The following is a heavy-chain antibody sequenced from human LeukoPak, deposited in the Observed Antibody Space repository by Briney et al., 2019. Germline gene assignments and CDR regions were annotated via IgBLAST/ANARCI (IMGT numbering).Heavy chain of an antibody. CDR1: GFTFSSYA. CDR2: ISGSGGTT. D-gene: IGHD3-22*01. Sequence: LSGGSLRLSCAASGFTFSSYAINWVRQAPGKGLEWVSAISGSGGTTYYADSVKGRFTISRDNSKNTLYLQMNSLRAEDTAVYYCAKVHRVAAVVNTDASDIWGQGTMVTVSS. J-gene: IGHJ3*02. V-gene: IGHV3-23*01. CDR3: AKVHRVAAVVNTDASDI.